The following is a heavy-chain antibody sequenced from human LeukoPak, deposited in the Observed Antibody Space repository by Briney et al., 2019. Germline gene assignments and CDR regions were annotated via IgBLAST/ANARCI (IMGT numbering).Heavy chain of an antibody. CDR2: ISTDGSST. D-gene: IGHD2/OR15-2a*01. J-gene: IGHJ6*02. CDR3: ASYLTSIPSGMDV. CDR1: GFTFSRYW. Sequence: GGSLRLSCAASGFTFSRYWMHWLRQAPGKGPVWVSRISTDGSSTSYADSVKGRFTISRDNGKNTLYLQLNSLRAEDTAVHYCASYLTSIPSGMDVWGQGTTVTVSS. V-gene: IGHV3-74*01.